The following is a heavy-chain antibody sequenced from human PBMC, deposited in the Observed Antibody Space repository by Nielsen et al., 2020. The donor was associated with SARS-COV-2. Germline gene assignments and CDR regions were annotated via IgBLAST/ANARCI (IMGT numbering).Heavy chain of an antibody. J-gene: IGHJ4*02. CDR2: IKSKTDGGTT. CDR1: GFTFSNAW. D-gene: IGHD3-16*01. V-gene: IGHV3-15*01. CDR3: TTDSVYDYVNY. Sequence: GESLKISCAASGFTFSNAWMSWVRQAPGKGLEWVGRIKSKTDGGTTDYAAPVKGRFTISRDDSKNTLYLQMNSLKTEDTAVYYCTTDSVYDYVNYWGQGTLVTVSS.